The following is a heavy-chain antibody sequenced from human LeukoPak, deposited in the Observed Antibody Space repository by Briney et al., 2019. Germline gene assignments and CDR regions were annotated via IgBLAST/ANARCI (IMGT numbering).Heavy chain of an antibody. D-gene: IGHD1-26*01. J-gene: IGHJ6*03. V-gene: IGHV4-39*01. CDR3: ARQREAYYYYMDV. CDR2: IYYSGST. Sequence: SETLSLTCTVSGGSISSSSYYWGWIRQPPGKGLEWIGSIYYSGSTYYNPSLKSRVTISVDTSKNRFSLKLSSVTAADTAVYYCARQREAYYYYMDVWGKGTTVTVSS. CDR1: GGSISSSSYY.